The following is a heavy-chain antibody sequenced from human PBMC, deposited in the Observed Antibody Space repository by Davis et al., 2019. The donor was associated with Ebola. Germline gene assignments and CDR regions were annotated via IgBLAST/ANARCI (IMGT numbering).Heavy chain of an antibody. CDR1: GYSFTSYW. D-gene: IGHD1-20*01. V-gene: IGHV5-51*01. J-gene: IGHJ6*04. Sequence: KVSCKGSGYSFTSYWIGWVRQMPGKGLEWMGIIYPGDSDTRYSPSFQGHVTISADKSISTAYLQWSSLKASDTAMYYCATLRRTITGMDDGFDIWGKGTTVTVSS. CDR2: IYPGDSDT. CDR3: ATLRRTITGMDDGFDI.